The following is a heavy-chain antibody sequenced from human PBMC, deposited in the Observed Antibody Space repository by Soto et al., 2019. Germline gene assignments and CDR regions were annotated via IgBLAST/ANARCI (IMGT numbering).Heavy chain of an antibody. Sequence: GGSLRLSCAASGFTFSSYGMHWVRQAPGKGLEWVAVISYDGSNKYYADSVKGRFTISRDNSKNTLYLQMNSLRAEDTAVYYCAKDEHDYGDYVPLFDNWGQGTLVTVSS. CDR1: GFTFSSYG. D-gene: IGHD4-17*01. V-gene: IGHV3-30*18. J-gene: IGHJ4*02. CDR3: AKDEHDYGDYVPLFDN. CDR2: ISYDGSNK.